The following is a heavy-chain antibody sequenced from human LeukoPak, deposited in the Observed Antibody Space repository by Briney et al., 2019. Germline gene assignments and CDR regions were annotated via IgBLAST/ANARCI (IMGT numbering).Heavy chain of an antibody. Sequence: SETLSLTCTVSGGSISTYYWSWIRQPPGKGLEWIGYIYYSGSTNYNPSLKSRVTISVDTSKNQFSLKLSSVTGADTAVYYCARGSKYYGSGTWGQGTLVTVSS. J-gene: IGHJ5*02. CDR3: ARGSKYYGSGT. D-gene: IGHD3-10*01. CDR1: GGSISTYY. CDR2: IYYSGST. V-gene: IGHV4-59*01.